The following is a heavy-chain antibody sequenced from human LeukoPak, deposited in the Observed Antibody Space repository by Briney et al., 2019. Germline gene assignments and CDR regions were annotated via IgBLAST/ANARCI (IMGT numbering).Heavy chain of an antibody. D-gene: IGHD6-19*01. CDR1: GFTFSSYA. J-gene: IGHJ4*02. CDR3: ARGDSSGWYSPFDY. CDR2: IWYDGSNK. V-gene: IGHV3-33*08. Sequence: GRSLRLSCAASGFTFSSYAMHWVRQAPGKGLEWVAVIWYDGSNKYYADSVKGRFTISRDNSKNTLYLQMNSLRAEDTAVYYCARGDSSGWYSPFDYWGQGTLVTVSS.